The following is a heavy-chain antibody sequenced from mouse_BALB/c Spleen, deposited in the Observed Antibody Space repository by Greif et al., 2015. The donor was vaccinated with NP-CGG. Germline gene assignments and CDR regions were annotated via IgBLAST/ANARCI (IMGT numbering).Heavy chain of an antibody. J-gene: IGHJ4*01. CDR1: GYTFTDYY. V-gene: IGHV1-84*02. CDR3: ARRTGTEAMDY. Sequence: LVESAPELVKPGASVKRSCKGSGYTFTDYYINWVTQKPGQGLEWIGWIYPGSGNTKYNEKLKGKAAVTVDTSSSTVYMQLSSLTSEDTAVYFCARRTGTEAMDYGGQGTSVTVSS. D-gene: IGHD4-1*01. CDR2: IYPGSGNT.